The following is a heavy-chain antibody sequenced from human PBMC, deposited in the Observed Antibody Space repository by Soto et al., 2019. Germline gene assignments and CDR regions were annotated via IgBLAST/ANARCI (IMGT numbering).Heavy chain of an antibody. J-gene: IGHJ5*02. CDR1: GFTFSSYG. Sequence: GGSPRLSCAASGFTFSSYGMHWVRQAPGKGLEWVAVISYDGSNTYYADSVKGRFTASRDNSKNTLYLQMNSLRAEDTAVYFCAKAWLRITNNWFDPWGQGTLVTVSS. V-gene: IGHV3-30*18. D-gene: IGHD5-12*01. CDR2: ISYDGSNT. CDR3: AKAWLRITNNWFDP.